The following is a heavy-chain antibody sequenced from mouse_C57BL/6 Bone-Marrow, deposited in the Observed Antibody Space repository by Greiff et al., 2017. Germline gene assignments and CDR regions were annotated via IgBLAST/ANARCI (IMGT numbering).Heavy chain of an antibody. J-gene: IGHJ4*01. Sequence: EVQLQESGGGLVQPGESLKLSCESNEYEFPSHDMSWVRKTPEKRLELVAAINSDGGSTYYPDTMERRFIISRDNTKKTLYLQMSSLRSEDTALYYCARMIYYDYDDYAMDYWGQGTSVTVSS. V-gene: IGHV5-2*01. CDR3: ARMIYYDYDDYAMDY. CDR1: EYEFPSHD. CDR2: INSDGGST. D-gene: IGHD2-4*01.